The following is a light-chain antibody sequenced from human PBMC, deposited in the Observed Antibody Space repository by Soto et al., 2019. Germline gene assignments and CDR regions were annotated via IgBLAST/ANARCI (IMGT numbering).Light chain of an antibody. V-gene: IGKV4-1*01. CDR1: QSLLYRSNNKNC. CDR2: WAS. J-gene: IGKJ2*01. Sequence: IVMTQSPDSLAVSLGERATINCKSSQSLLYRSNNKNCLAWYQQKPGQPPKLPISWASTRESGVPERFSDSESGNDFTLTLICLRAGDVAVYYCQLHYRRYPFGKGTNVEI. CDR3: QLHYRRYP.